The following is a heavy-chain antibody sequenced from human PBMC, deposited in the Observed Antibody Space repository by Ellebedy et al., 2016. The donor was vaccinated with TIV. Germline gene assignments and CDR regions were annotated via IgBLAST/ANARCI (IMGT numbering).Heavy chain of an antibody. CDR3: ARASFTSPYNYFDP. V-gene: IGHV4-39*01. D-gene: IGHD5-24*01. Sequence: SETLSLXXVVSGDFISTVNYYWSWIRQPPGKGLDWIGSIYASGTTYYKPSLKSRVTISVDTSKNQFSLKLSSVTAADTAVYYCARASFTSPYNYFDPWGQGTLVTVVS. CDR1: GDFISTVNYY. J-gene: IGHJ5*02. CDR2: IYASGTT.